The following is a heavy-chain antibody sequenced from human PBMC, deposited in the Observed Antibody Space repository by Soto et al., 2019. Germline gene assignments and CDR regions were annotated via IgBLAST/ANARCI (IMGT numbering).Heavy chain of an antibody. D-gene: IGHD3-10*01. J-gene: IGHJ4*02. CDR3: ARDEKYYYGSGSYYRAEDY. Sequence: SVKVSCKASGGTFSSYAISWVRQAPGQGLEWMGGIIPIFGTANYAQKFQGRVTITADESTSTAYMELSSLRSEDTAVYYCARDEKYYYGSGSYYRAEDYWGQGTLVTVSS. V-gene: IGHV1-69*13. CDR2: IIPIFGTA. CDR1: GGTFSSYA.